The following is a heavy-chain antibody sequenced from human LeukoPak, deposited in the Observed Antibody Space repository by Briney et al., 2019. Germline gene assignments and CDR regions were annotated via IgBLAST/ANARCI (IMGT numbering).Heavy chain of an antibody. CDR1: GFTFSSYA. CDR3: AELGITMIGGV. V-gene: IGHV3-23*01. D-gene: IGHD3-10*02. CDR2: LSGDGGTT. J-gene: IGHJ6*04. Sequence: PGGSLRLSCAASGFTFSSYAMSWVRQSPGKGLEWVSSLSGDGGTTDYADSVKGRFTISRDNSKNTLYLQMNSLRAEDTAVYYCAELGITMIGGVWGKGTTVTISS.